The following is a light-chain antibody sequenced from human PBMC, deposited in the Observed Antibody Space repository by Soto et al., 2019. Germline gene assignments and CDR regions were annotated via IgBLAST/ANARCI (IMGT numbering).Light chain of an antibody. Sequence: QSALAQPASVSGSPGQSITISCTGSSTDVGNYNLVSWYQQHPGKAPKLLIFEGSKPPSGVSDRFSGSKSGNTASLTISGLQAEDEADYYCCSYAGRITYVFGTGTKLTVL. J-gene: IGLJ1*01. V-gene: IGLV2-23*01. CDR2: EGS. CDR1: STDVGNYNL. CDR3: CSYAGRITYV.